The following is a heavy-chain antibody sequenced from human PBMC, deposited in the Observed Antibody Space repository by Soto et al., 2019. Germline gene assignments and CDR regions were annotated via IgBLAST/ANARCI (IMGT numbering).Heavy chain of an antibody. J-gene: IGHJ4*02. CDR1: GFTFSSYG. CDR3: ARVRSGSYDY. Sequence: QVQLVESGGGVVQPGRSLRLSCAASGFTFSSYGMHWVRQAPGKGLEWVAVIWYDGSNKYYADSVKGRFTISRDNSKSTLDLQMNSLIAEDTAVYYCARVRSGSYDYWGQGTLVTVSS. CDR2: IWYDGSNK. D-gene: IGHD1-26*01. V-gene: IGHV3-33*01.